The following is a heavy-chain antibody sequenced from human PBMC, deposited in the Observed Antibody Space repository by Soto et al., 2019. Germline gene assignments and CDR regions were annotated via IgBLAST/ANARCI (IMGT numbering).Heavy chain of an antibody. Sequence: PGGSLRLSCAASGFTFSSYGMHWVRQAPGKXLEWVAVISYDGSNKYYADSVKGRFTISRDNSKNTLYLQMNSLRAEDTAVYYCAKDDDCSGGSCYGGQFDYWGQGTLVTVCS. D-gene: IGHD2-15*01. CDR3: AKDDDCSGGSCYGGQFDY. V-gene: IGHV3-30*18. CDR1: GFTFSSYG. CDR2: ISYDGSNK. J-gene: IGHJ4*02.